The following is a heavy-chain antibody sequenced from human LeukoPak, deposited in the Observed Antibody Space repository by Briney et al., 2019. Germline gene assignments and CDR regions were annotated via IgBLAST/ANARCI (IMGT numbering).Heavy chain of an antibody. CDR3: ARLGSSYNWFDP. Sequence: KASETLSLTCTVSGGSISSYYWSWIRQPPGKGLEWIGYIYTSGSTNYNPSLKSRVTISVDTSKNQFSLKLSSVTAADTAVYYCARLGSSYNWFDPWGQGTLVTVSS. CDR2: IYTSGST. D-gene: IGHD6-13*01. CDR1: GGSISSYY. J-gene: IGHJ5*02. V-gene: IGHV4-4*09.